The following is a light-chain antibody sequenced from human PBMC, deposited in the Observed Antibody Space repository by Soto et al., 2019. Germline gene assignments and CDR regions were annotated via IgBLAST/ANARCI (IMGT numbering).Light chain of an antibody. CDR3: TSYTNSPYV. J-gene: IGLJ1*01. Sequence: QSALTQPASVCGSPGQSITISCTGTSSDVGAYNYVSWYQQHPGKAPKLLIFDVSNRPSGVSNRFSGSKSGNTASLTISGLQAEDEADYYYTSYTNSPYVCGTGTKVTVL. V-gene: IGLV2-14*01. CDR1: SSDVGAYNY. CDR2: DVS.